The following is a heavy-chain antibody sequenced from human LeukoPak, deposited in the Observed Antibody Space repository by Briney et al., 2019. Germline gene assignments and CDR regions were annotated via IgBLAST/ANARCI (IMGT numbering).Heavy chain of an antibody. Sequence: ASVKVSCKASGYTVTSYGISWVRQAPGQGLEWMGWISAYNGNTNHAQKFQGRVTMTTDTSTSTAYMELRSLRSDDTAVYYCARAIAAAATGDYWGQGTLVTVSS. CDR2: ISAYNGNT. CDR3: ARAIAAAATGDY. J-gene: IGHJ4*02. D-gene: IGHD6-13*01. CDR1: GYTVTSYG. V-gene: IGHV1-18*01.